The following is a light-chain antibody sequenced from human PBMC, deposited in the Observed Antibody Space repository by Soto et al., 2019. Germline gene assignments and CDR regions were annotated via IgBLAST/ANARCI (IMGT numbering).Light chain of an antibody. V-gene: IGLV1-44*01. CDR3: AAWDGSLNVVL. Sequence: LTQPRSASGSRGQRVTISCSGSSSNIGTNTVNWYQQLPGSAPQLLLYSTNQRPSGVPGRFSGSKSGTSASLAISGLQSDDEADYYCAAWDGSLNVVLFGRGTKVTVL. J-gene: IGLJ2*01. CDR2: STN. CDR1: SSNIGTNT.